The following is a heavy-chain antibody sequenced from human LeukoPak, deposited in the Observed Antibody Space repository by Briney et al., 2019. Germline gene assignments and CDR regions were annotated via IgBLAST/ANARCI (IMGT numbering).Heavy chain of an antibody. D-gene: IGHD5-18*01. V-gene: IGHV3-30*04. CDR1: GFTFSRCA. CDR3: ARDPKGGFSYGWGAFDI. J-gene: IGHJ3*02. Sequence: GGSLRLSCAASGFTFSRCAMHWVRQAPGKGLEWVAVISYDGNNKYYADSVKGRFIISRDNSKNTLFLQMRSLRAEDTAVYFCARDPKGGFSYGWGAFDIWGQGTMVTVSS. CDR2: ISYDGNNK.